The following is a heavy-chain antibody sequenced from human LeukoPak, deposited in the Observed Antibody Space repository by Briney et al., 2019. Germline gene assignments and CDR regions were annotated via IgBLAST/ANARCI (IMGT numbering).Heavy chain of an antibody. V-gene: IGHV1-2*02. J-gene: IGHJ5*02. CDR1: GYTFIGYY. Sequence: ASVKVSCKASGYTFIGYYMHWVRQAPGQGLEWVGWINPKSGGTKYAQKFQGRVTMTRDTSISTAYMELSRLRSDDTAVYYCARVGGWFGDGPPYNWFDPWGQGTLVTVSS. CDR2: INPKSGGT. D-gene: IGHD3-10*01. CDR3: ARVGGWFGDGPPYNWFDP.